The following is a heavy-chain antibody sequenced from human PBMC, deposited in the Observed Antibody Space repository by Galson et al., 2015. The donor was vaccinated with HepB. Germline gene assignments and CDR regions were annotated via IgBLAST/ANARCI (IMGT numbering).Heavy chain of an antibody. D-gene: IGHD1-26*01. J-gene: IGHJ4*02. V-gene: IGHV3-74*01. CDR1: GFTFTHYW. CDR3: ARQSYYSGSPIDY. Sequence: SLRLSCAASGFTFTHYWMHWVRQAPGKGLVWVSRININGSSTSYADSVKGRFAISRDNAKNTLYLQMNSLRAEDTAVYYCARQSYYSGSPIDYWGQGTLITVSS. CDR2: ININGSST.